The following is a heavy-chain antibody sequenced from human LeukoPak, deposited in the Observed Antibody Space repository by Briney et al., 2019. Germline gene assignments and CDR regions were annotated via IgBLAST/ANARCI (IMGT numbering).Heavy chain of an antibody. CDR2: INHSGNT. Sequence: PSETLSLTCAAYGGSFSGYYWSWIRQPPGKGLEWMGEINHSGNTNYNPSLKSRVTISVDASKNLFSLQLSSVTAADTAVYYCARGSQSLGYCSGGSCRAKIFDYWGQGTLVTVS. D-gene: IGHD2-15*01. J-gene: IGHJ4*02. CDR1: GGSFSGYY. CDR3: ARGSQSLGYCSGGSCRAKIFDY. V-gene: IGHV4-34*01.